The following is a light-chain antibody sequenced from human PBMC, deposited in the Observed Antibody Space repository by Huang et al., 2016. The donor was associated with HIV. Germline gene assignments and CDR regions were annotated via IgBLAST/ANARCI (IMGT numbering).Light chain of an antibody. CDR2: AAS. J-gene: IGKJ1*01. Sequence: EIVMTQSPATLSVSPVERATLSCRASQSITSNLAWYQQKPGQAPRLLIYAASTRATGIPARFRGSGSGTEFTLSISSLQSEDFAVYYCQQYNNWPPWTFGQGTKVEIK. V-gene: IGKV3-15*01. CDR3: QQYNNWPPWT. CDR1: QSITSN.